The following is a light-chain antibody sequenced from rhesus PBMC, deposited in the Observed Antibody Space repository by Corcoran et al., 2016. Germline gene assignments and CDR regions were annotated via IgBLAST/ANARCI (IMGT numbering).Light chain of an antibody. CDR1: QGITND. CDR2: EAS. J-gene: IGKJ2*01. Sequence: DIQMTQSPSSLSASVGDRVTITCRASQGITNDLARYQQKPGETPKLLIYEASSLQSGIPSRFRGSGTGTDFTLTIRSLQPEDFATYYCQHYYSTPYSFGQGTKVEIK. V-gene: IGKV1-25*01. CDR3: QHYYSTPYS.